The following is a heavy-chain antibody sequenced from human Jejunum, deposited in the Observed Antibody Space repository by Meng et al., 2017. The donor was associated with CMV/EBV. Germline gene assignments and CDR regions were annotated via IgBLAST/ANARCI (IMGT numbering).Heavy chain of an antibody. J-gene: IGHJ4*02. Sequence: SVFTLHHSSVHWVRPAPRQGLVCVSPIHCAGSSANYADSVKGRFTTSRDNAKNTLYLQLTNVPADATGVYYCTRMFEGGTFGFRYWGQGTQVTVSS. CDR1: VFTLHHSS. CDR2: IHCAGSSA. V-gene: IGHV3-74*01. CDR3: TRMFEGGTFGFRY. D-gene: IGHD3-10*01.